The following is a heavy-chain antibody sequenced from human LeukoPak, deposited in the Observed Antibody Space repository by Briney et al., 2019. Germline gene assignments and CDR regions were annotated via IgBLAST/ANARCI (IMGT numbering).Heavy chain of an antibody. V-gene: IGHV1-69*13. Sequence: ASVKVSCKASGGTFSSYAIAWVRQAPGQGLEWMGGIIPIFGTANYAQKFQGRVTITADESTSTAYMELSSLRSEDTAVYYCARSPLDGQNRVAVAGTIFDYWGQGTLVTVSS. CDR2: IIPIFGTA. D-gene: IGHD6-19*01. CDR1: GGTFSSYA. CDR3: ARSPLDGQNRVAVAGTIFDY. J-gene: IGHJ4*02.